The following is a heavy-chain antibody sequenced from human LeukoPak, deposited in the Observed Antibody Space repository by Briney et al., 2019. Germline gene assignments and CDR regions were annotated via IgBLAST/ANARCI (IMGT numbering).Heavy chain of an antibody. CDR2: INHSGST. V-gene: IGHV4-34*01. CDR1: GGSFSGYY. Sequence: PSETPSLTCAVYGGSFSGYYWSWIRQPPGKGLEWIGEINHSGSTNYNPSLKSRVTISVDTSKNQFSLKLSSVTAADTAVYYCARVGGITIFRHYYYMDVWGKGTTVTVSS. CDR3: ARVGGITIFRHYYYMDV. D-gene: IGHD3-9*01. J-gene: IGHJ6*03.